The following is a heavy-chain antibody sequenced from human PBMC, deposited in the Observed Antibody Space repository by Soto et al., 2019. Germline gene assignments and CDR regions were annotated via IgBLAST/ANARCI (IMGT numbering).Heavy chain of an antibody. Sequence: QVQLVQSGAEVKKPGSSVKVSCKTSGGLFSVFSFNWVRQAPGQGLEWMGGVLPSTGSTDYAQKFQGRLTITADRSKSTIYMELSRLTYDDTANYYCATIRVRGGPLRFEDGGQGKLISVS. J-gene: IGHJ4*01. V-gene: IGHV1-69*06. CDR3: ATIRVRGGPLRFED. CDR1: GGLFSVFS. CDR2: VLPSTGST. D-gene: IGHD5-12*01.